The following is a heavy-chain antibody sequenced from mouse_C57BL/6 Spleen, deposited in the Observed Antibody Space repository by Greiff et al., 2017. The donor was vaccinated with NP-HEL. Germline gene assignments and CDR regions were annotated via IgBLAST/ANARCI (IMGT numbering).Heavy chain of an antibody. Sequence: VKLMESGPGLVQPSQSLSITCTVSGFSLTSYGVPWVRQSPGKGLEWLGVIWSGGSTDYNAAFMSRLSIITGNSESQVFFKMNSLQADDTAVYYCSSITTEVAAGYFDVWGTGTTVTVSS. J-gene: IGHJ1*03. D-gene: IGHD1-1*01. CDR2: IWSGGST. V-gene: IGHV2-5*01. CDR3: SSITTEVAAGYFDV. CDR1: GFSLTSYG.